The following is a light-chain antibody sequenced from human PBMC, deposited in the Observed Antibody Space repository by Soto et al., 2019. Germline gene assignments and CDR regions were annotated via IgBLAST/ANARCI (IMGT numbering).Light chain of an antibody. V-gene: IGKV4-1*01. CDR2: WAS. Sequence: DIVMAHSPDSLAVSLGERATINCKSSQSVLYSSSNKNYLAWYQQKPGQPPRLLIYWASTRESGVPDRFSGSGSGTDFTLTISSLQAEDVAVYYCQQYYITPRTFGQGTKV. CDR1: QSVLYSSSNKNY. J-gene: IGKJ1*01. CDR3: QQYYITPRT.